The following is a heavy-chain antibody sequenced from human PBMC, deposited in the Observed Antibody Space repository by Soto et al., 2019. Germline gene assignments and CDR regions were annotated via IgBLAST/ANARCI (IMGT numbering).Heavy chain of an antibody. V-gene: IGHV1-69*06. CDR2: IIPIFGTA. J-gene: IGHJ6*02. CDR3: GKVSCINGLWSYWATYNNGLNF. D-gene: IGHD2-8*01. CDR1: GGTFSSYA. Sequence: QVQLVQSGAEVKKPGSSVKVSCKASGGTFSSYAISWVRQAPGQGLEWMGGIIPIFGTANYAQKFQGRVTIPRDKPTAQAYMSWTAWRLRAQAFYSCGKVSCINGLWSYWATYNNGLNFGAQGPTVTVSS.